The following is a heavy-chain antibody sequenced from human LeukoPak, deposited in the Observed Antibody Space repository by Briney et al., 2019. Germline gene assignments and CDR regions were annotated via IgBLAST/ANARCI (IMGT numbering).Heavy chain of an antibody. V-gene: IGHV4-39*01. CDR2: IYYSGST. J-gene: IGHJ6*02. D-gene: IGHD3-3*01. CDR1: GGSISSGGYY. Sequence: SETLSLTCTVSGGSISSGGYYWSWIRQHPGKGLEWIGSIYYSGSTYYNPSLKSRVTISVDTSKNQFSLKLSSVTAADTAVYYCASNHYDFWSGPITYYYGMDVWGQGTTVTVSS. CDR3: ASNHYDFWSGPITYYYGMDV.